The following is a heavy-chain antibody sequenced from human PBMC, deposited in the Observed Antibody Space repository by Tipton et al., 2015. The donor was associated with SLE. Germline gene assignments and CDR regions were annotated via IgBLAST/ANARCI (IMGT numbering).Heavy chain of an antibody. Sequence: SLRLSCAASGFIFSSFEMNWVRPAPGKGLEWVSYISSSDSTLYYADSVKGRFTISRDNAKNSLYLQMNSLRAEDTAVYYCAREATDYFDYWGQGTLVTVSS. CDR1: GFIFSSFE. V-gene: IGHV3-48*03. CDR2: ISSSDSTL. J-gene: IGHJ4*02. CDR3: AREATDYFDY.